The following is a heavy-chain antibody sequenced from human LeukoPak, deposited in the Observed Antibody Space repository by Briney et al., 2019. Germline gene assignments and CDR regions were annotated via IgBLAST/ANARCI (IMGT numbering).Heavy chain of an antibody. CDR3: AGGRVWLAFDS. CDR1: GGSISNYY. J-gene: IGHJ4*02. CDR2: VYYSGST. Sequence: SETLSLTRTVSGGSISNYYWTWIRQPPGKGLEWIAYVYYSGSTNYNPSLKSRVSISVDTSKNQFSLKLSSVTAADTAVYYCAGGRVWLAFDSWGQGTLLTVSS. D-gene: IGHD5-18*01. V-gene: IGHV4-59*01.